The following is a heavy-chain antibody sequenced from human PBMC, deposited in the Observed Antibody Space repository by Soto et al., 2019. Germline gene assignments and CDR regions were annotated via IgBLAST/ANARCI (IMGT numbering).Heavy chain of an antibody. D-gene: IGHD6-19*01. CDR3: ARHRGSVAVAGWDYFYYGLDV. J-gene: IGHJ6*02. Sequence: SQTLSLTCVISGDSVSTISAAWIWIRQSPSRGLEWLGRTYYRSKWHSDYAVSVKGRIAINPDTSKNQFSLQLKSMTPEDTAVYYCARHRGSVAVAGWDYFYYGLDVWGQGTTVTVSS. V-gene: IGHV6-1*01. CDR1: GDSVSTISAA. CDR2: TYYRSKWHS.